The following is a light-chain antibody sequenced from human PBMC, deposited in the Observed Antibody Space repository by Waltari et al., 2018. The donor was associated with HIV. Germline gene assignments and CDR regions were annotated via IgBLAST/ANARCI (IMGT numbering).Light chain of an antibody. Sequence: QSALTQPPSASGSPGQSVTISCTGTSRDGGRYKYNYVSWYQQHPGKAPNLMIYEVSKRPSGVPDRFSGSKSGNTASLTVSGLQAEDEGYYYCSSYADSNNFVVFGGGTELTVL. CDR2: EVS. CDR3: SSYADSNNFVV. V-gene: IGLV2-8*01. CDR1: SRDGGRYKYNY. J-gene: IGLJ2*01.